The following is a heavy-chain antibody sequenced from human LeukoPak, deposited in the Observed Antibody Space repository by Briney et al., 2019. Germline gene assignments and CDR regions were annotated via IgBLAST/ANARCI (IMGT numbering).Heavy chain of an antibody. CDR3: ARGSDDFWSGYSPSY. D-gene: IGHD3-3*01. CDR2: INPNSGGT. Sequence: ASVKVSCKAAGYTFTGYYMHWVRQAPGQGLEWMGWINPNSGGTNYAQKFQGRVPMTRDTSISTAYMELSRLRSDDTAVYYCARGSDDFWSGYSPSYWGQGTLVTVSS. CDR1: GYTFTGYY. V-gene: IGHV1-2*02. J-gene: IGHJ4*02.